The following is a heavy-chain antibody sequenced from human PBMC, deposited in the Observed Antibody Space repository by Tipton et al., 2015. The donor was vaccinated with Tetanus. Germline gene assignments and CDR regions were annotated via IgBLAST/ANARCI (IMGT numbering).Heavy chain of an antibody. V-gene: IGHV3-23*01. CDR2: ISGSGATK. J-gene: IGHJ4*02. CDR1: GFTFTSNA. D-gene: IGHD6-19*01. CDR3: TKVPLFSSAWYEGF. Sequence: SLRLSCSASGFTFTSNAMSWVRQAPGRGLEWVSTISGSGATKYYADPVKGRFIISRDNSKNSVYLLMNSLRAEETATYFCTKVPLFSSAWYEGFRGQGTLVTVSS.